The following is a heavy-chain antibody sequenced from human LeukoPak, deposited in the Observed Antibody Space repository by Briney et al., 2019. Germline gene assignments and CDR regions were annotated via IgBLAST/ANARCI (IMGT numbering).Heavy chain of an antibody. CDR1: GFTFDDYG. Sequence: PGGSLRLSCAASGFTFDDYGMSWVRQAPGKGLEWVSGINWNGGSTGYADSVKGRFTISRDNAKNSLYLQMNSLRAEDTALYYWARPDSWTTEWKYFQHWGQGTLVTVSS. V-gene: IGHV3-20*04. CDR3: ARPDSWTTEWKYFQH. J-gene: IGHJ1*01. CDR2: INWNGGST. D-gene: IGHD4-17*01.